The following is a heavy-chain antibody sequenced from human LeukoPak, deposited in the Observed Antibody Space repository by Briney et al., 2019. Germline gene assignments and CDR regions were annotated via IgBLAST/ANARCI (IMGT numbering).Heavy chain of an antibody. CDR2: ISYDGSNK. CDR3: AKLVDTAMVTSDY. V-gene: IGHV3-30*18. Sequence: PGGSLRLSCAASGFTFSSYGMHWVRQAPGEGLEWVAVISYDGSNKYYADSVKGRFTISRDNSKNTLYLQMNSLRAEDTAVYYCAKLVDTAMVTSDYWGQGTLVTVSS. J-gene: IGHJ4*02. CDR1: GFTFSSYG. D-gene: IGHD5-18*01.